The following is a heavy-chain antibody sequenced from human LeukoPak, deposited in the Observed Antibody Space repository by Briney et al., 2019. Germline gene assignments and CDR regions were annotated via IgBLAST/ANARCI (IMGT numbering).Heavy chain of an antibody. V-gene: IGHV4-59*11. Sequence: SETLSLTCTVSGVSIISHYWGWIRQPPGKGLEWIVYIYHSGSTNYNPSLKSRVTISVDTSKNQFSLKLSSVTAADTAVYYCARETKDYGSGSYYKRTFDYWGQGTLVTVSS. CDR2: IYHSGST. CDR1: GVSIISHY. J-gene: IGHJ4*02. CDR3: ARETKDYGSGSYYKRTFDY. D-gene: IGHD3-10*01.